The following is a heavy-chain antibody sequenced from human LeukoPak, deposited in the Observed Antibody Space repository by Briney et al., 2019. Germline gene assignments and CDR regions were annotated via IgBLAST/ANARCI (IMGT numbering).Heavy chain of an antibody. D-gene: IGHD3-22*01. Sequence: ASVKVSCKASGYTFTSYGISWVRQAPGQGLEWMGWISAYNGNTNYAQKLQGRVTMTTDTSTSTAYMELRSLRSDDTAVYYCAVTDYDSSGYGPPDYWGQGTLVTVSS. CDR2: ISAYNGNT. V-gene: IGHV1-18*01. J-gene: IGHJ4*02. CDR3: AVTDYDSSGYGPPDY. CDR1: GYTFTSYG.